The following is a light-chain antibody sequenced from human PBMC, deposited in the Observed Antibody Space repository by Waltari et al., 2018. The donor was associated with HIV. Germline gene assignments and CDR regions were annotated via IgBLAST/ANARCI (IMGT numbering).Light chain of an antibody. CDR2: GNT. Sequence: QSVLTQPPSVSGAPGQRVTISCTGIRPNIGAGYDLHWYQQLPGTAPKLLIYGNTNRPSGVPDRFSGSKSGTSASLAITGLQAEDEADYYCQSYDSSLSASVFGEGTKLTVL. CDR1: RPNIGAGYD. CDR3: QSYDSSLSASV. V-gene: IGLV1-40*01. J-gene: IGLJ2*01.